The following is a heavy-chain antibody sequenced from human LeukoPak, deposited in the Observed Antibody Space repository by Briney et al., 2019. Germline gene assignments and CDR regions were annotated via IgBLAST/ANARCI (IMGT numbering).Heavy chain of an antibody. Sequence: GGSLRLSCAASGFSFSSYAMHWVRQAPGKGLEWVAFISYDGSDKYYADSVKGRFTISRDNSKNTLYLQMNSLRAEDTAVYYCTRETDAFDIWGQGTMVTVSS. CDR2: ISYDGSDK. J-gene: IGHJ3*02. V-gene: IGHV3-30*03. CDR1: GFSFSSYA. CDR3: TRETDAFDI.